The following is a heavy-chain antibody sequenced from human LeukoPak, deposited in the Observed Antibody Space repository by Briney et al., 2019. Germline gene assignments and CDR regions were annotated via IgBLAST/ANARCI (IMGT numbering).Heavy chain of an antibody. D-gene: IGHD1-14*01. J-gene: IGHJ4*02. CDR3: TTGVTRGFEF. CDR2: VKSKSDGGTT. V-gene: IGHV3-15*01. CDR1: GFTFSSYA. Sequence: GGSLRLSCAASGFTFSSYAMTWVRQAPGKGLEWVGRVKSKSDGGTTDYAAPVKGRFTISRDDSKDTLYLQMNSLKTEDTAVYYCTTGVTRGFEFWGQGTLVTVSS.